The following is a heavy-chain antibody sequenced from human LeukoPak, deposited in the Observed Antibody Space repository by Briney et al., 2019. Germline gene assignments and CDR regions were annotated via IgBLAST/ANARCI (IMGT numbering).Heavy chain of an antibody. CDR2: ISSGSSTK. V-gene: IGHV3-48*01. CDR3: ARAFDY. J-gene: IGHJ4*02. Sequence: PGGTLRLSCAASQFTFMSFDMTSVRQDPGKGLEWVAHISSGSSTKYYADSVKGRFTISRDDARNSVYLQMNSLRADDMSVYKCARAFDYWGKGTLVTVAS. CDR1: QFTFMSFD.